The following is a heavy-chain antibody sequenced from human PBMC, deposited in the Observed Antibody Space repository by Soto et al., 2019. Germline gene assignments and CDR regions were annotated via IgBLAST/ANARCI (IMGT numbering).Heavy chain of an antibody. CDR2: ISYDGNNK. CDR3: ARAGCDGGSCYTLVGLRYGMDV. CDR1: GFTFSSYA. D-gene: IGHD2-15*01. Sequence: QVQLVESGGGVVQPGRSLRLSCAASGFTFSSYAMYWVRQAPGKGLEWVAVISYDGNNKYYADSVKGRFTISRDNSKXTXXXQXXSLRVEDTAVYYCARAGCDGGSCYTLVGLRYGMDVWGQGTTVTVSS. J-gene: IGHJ6*02. V-gene: IGHV3-30-3*01.